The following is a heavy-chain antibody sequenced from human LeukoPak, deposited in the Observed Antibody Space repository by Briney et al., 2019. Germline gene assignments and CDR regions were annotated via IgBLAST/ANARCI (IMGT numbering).Heavy chain of an antibody. Sequence: ASVKLSCNGSGYTFTSYYMHWVRQAPGQGLEWMGIMNPSGGSTSYAQKFQGKVTMTRDTSTSTLYMELSSLRSEDTAVYYCARSGGSYYPRRSYNWFDPWGQGTLVTVSS. CDR2: MNPSGGST. J-gene: IGHJ5*02. CDR3: ARSGGSYYPRRSYNWFDP. D-gene: IGHD1-26*01. V-gene: IGHV1-46*03. CDR1: GYTFTSYY.